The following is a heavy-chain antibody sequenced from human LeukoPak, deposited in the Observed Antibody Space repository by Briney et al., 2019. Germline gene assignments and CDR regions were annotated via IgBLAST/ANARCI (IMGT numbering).Heavy chain of an antibody. CDR2: MNYNRGNT. Sequence: GASVKVSCQSSGYTFTSYDIHWVRQATGQGLEWMGWMNYNRGNTGYAQKFQGRVTMTRNTSISTAYMELSSLRSEDTAVYYCARPAPAAGAYYFDYWGQGTLVTVSS. J-gene: IGHJ4*02. V-gene: IGHV1-8*01. CDR3: ARPAPAAGAYYFDY. D-gene: IGHD6-13*01. CDR1: GYTFTSYD.